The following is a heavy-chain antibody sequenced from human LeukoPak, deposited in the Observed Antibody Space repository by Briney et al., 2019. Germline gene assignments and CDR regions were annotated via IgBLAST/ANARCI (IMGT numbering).Heavy chain of an antibody. D-gene: IGHD6-19*01. CDR2: ISSSSSYI. J-gene: IGHJ6*02. Sequence: GGSLRLSCAASGFTFSSYSTNWVRQAPGKGLEWVSSISSSSSYIYYADSVKGRFTISRDNAKNSLYLQMNSLRAEDTAVYYCXRPXKVYQWLALMDVWGQGTTVTVSS. CDR3: XRPXKVYQWLALMDV. V-gene: IGHV3-21*01. CDR1: GFTFSSYS.